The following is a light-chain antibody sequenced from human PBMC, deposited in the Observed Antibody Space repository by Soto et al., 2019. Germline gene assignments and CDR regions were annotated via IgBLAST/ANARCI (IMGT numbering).Light chain of an antibody. V-gene: IGKV1-39*01. CDR2: AAS. CDR3: QQSYSTPYT. J-gene: IGKJ2*01. CDR1: QSISSY. Sequence: DIQMTQSPSSLSASVGDRVTITCRASQSISSYLNWYQQKPGKAPKLLIYAASIFQVGVPSRFSGSGSGTDFTLTISSLQPEDFATYYCQQSYSTPYTFGQGTKLEIK.